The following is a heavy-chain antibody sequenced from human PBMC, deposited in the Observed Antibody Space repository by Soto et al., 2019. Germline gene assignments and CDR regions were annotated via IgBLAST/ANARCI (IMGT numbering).Heavy chain of an antibody. Sequence: SETLSLTCTVSGGSISTYFWSWIRQPAGGGLEWIGRIYTTGSTNYNPSLKSRVTMSLDTSRNQFSLKLSSVTAADTAVYYCAREGGYFDSSGSGVYHYHGVDVWGQGTTVTSP. D-gene: IGHD3-22*01. CDR2: IYTTGST. J-gene: IGHJ6*02. CDR1: GGSISTYF. V-gene: IGHV4-4*07. CDR3: AREGGYFDSSGSGVYHYHGVDV.